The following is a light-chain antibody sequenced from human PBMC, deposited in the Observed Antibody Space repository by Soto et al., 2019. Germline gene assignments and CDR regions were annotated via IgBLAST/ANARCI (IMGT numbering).Light chain of an antibody. V-gene: IGKV3-15*01. Sequence: EIVMTQSPATLSVSPGERATLSCRASQRLSSNLAWYQQKPGQAPRLLIYGVSTRATGVPARFSGSGSGTEFTLTISSLQSEDSAVYYCQQRSNWPANFGQGTRLEIK. CDR1: QRLSSN. CDR2: GVS. CDR3: QQRSNWPAN. J-gene: IGKJ5*01.